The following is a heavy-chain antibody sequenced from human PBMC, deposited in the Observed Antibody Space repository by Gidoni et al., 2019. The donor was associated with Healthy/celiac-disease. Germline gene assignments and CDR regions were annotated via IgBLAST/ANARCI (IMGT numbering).Heavy chain of an antibody. D-gene: IGHD2-15*01. CDR2: ISAYNGNT. CDR3: ARDLGYCSGGSCSSDGYFDL. V-gene: IGHV1-18*01. Sequence: QVQLVQSGAEVKKPGASVKVSCKASGYTFTSHGISWVRQAPGQGLEWMGWISAYNGNTNYAQKLQGRVTMTTDTSTSTAYMELRSLRSDDTAVYYCARDLGYCSGGSCSSDGYFDLWGRGTLVTVSS. J-gene: IGHJ2*01. CDR1: GYTFTSHG.